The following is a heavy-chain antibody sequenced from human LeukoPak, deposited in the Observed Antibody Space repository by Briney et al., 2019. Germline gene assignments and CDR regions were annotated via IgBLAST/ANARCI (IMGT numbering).Heavy chain of an antibody. D-gene: IGHD3-3*01. J-gene: IGHJ4*02. CDR1: GFTFINYW. CDR2: IITDGSVT. V-gene: IGHV3-74*01. CDR3: ARGSSGNKFDY. Sequence: GGPLRLSCAASGFTFINYWMHWVRQAPGEGLVWVSRIITDGSVTSYADSVKGRFTISRDNAKNTLYLQMNSLRAEDTAVYYCARGSSGNKFDYWGQGTLVTVSS.